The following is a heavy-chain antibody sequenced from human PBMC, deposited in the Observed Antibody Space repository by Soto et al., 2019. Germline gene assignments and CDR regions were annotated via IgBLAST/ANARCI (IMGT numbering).Heavy chain of an antibody. J-gene: IGHJ6*02. CDR2: ISAYNGNT. CDR1: GYTFTSYG. Sequence: ASVKVSCKASGYTFTSYGISWVRQAPGQGLEWMGWISAYNGNTNYAQKLQGRVTMTTDTSTSTAYMELRSLRSDDTAVYYCARRYCSGGSCWVGYYYYGMDVWGQGTTVTV. V-gene: IGHV1-18*01. D-gene: IGHD2-15*01. CDR3: ARRYCSGGSCWVGYYYYGMDV.